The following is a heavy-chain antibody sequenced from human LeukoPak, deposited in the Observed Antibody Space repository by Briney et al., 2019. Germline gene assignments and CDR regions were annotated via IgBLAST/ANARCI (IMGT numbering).Heavy chain of an antibody. CDR1: GGSISSYY. D-gene: IGHD2-15*01. CDR3: AREDCSGGSCYSRHNWFDP. CDR2: IYYSGST. Sequence: SETLSLTSTVSGGSISSYYWSWIRQPPGKGLEWIGYIYYSGSTNYNPSLKSRVTISVDTSKNQFSLKLSSVTAADTAVYYCAREDCSGGSCYSRHNWFDPWGQGTLVTVSS. V-gene: IGHV4-59*01. J-gene: IGHJ5*02.